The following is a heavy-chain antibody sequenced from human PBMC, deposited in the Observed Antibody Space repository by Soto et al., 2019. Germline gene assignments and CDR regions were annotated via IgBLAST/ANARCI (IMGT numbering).Heavy chain of an antibody. Sequence: ASVKVSCKASGYTFTSYGISWVRQAPGQGLEWMGWSSAYNGNTNYAQKLQGRVTMTTDTSTSTAYMELRSLRSDDTAVYYCAGEEIFLLVSMGYHYGMDVWGQGTTVPVSS. J-gene: IGHJ6*02. D-gene: IGHD3-3*01. CDR2: SSAYNGNT. CDR1: GYTFTSYG. CDR3: AGEEIFLLVSMGYHYGMDV. V-gene: IGHV1-18*01.